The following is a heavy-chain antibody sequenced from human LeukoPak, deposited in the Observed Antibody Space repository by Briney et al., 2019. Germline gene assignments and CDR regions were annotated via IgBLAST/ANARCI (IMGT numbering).Heavy chain of an antibody. V-gene: IGHV4-61*02. CDR3: ARHRSGWLQSSFDY. CDR1: GGSISSGSYY. CDR2: IYTSGST. Sequence: SETLSLTCTVSGGSISSGSYYWSWIRQPAGKGLEWIGRIYTSGSTNYNPSLKSRVTISVDTSKNQFSLKLSSVTAADTAVYYCARHRSGWLQSSFDYWGQGTLVTVSS. D-gene: IGHD5-24*01. J-gene: IGHJ4*02.